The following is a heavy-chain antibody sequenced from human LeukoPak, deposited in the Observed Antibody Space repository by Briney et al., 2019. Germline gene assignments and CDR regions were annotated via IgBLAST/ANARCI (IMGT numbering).Heavy chain of an antibody. Sequence: GGPRNISCKASGSPFTSYWIGWVRQMPGKGLEGIGIIFPGDAATSHSPSFKARFTISADNSISTSYLKWTSLKPSATPIYSFARSIAVAGFGTWGQGTLVTVSS. J-gene: IGHJ5*02. V-gene: IGHV5-51*01. CDR1: GSPFTSYW. CDR3: ARSIAVAGFGT. D-gene: IGHD6-19*01. CDR2: IFPGDAAT.